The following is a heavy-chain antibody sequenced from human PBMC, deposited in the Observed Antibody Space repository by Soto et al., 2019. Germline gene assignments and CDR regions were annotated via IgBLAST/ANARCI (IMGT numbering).Heavy chain of an antibody. J-gene: IGHJ6*02. Sequence: ASVKVSCKASGYTFTSYYMHWVRQAPGQGLEWMGIINPSGGSTSYAQKFQGRVTMTRDTSTSTVYMELSSLRSEDTAVYYCARTAGEAAAERSSAYYGMDVWGQGTTVTVSS. CDR3: ARTAGEAAAERSSAYYGMDV. CDR1: GYTFTSYY. V-gene: IGHV1-46*01. CDR2: INPSGGST. D-gene: IGHD6-13*01.